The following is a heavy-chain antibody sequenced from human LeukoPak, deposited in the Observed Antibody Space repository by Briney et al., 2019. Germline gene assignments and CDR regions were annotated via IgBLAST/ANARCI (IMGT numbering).Heavy chain of an antibody. CDR2: IYYSGTT. D-gene: IGHD4-17*01. V-gene: IGHV4-39*01. Sequence: SETLSLTCTVSGASTSSSSYFWGWIRQPPGKGLEYIGSIYYSGTTYNNPSLKSRVTISVDTSKNQFSLKVTSVTAADTAVYYWARQVADYGRFFDYWGQGTLVTVSS. J-gene: IGHJ4*02. CDR3: ARQVADYGRFFDY. CDR1: GASTSSSSYF.